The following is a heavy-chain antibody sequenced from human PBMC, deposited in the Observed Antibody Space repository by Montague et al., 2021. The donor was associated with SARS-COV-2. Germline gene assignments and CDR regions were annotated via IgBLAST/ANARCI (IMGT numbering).Heavy chain of an antibody. CDR2: IYYSGST. D-gene: IGHD2-15*01. J-gene: IGHJ6*02. CDR3: ARNLVVHYWYGMDV. V-gene: IGHV4-39*07. Sequence: SETLSLTCTVSGGSISSSSYYWGWIRQPPGKGLEWIGSIYYSGSTYYNPSLKSRVTISVDTSKNQFSLKLSSVTAADTAVYYCARNLVVHYWYGMDVWGQGTTVTVSS. CDR1: GGSISSSSYY.